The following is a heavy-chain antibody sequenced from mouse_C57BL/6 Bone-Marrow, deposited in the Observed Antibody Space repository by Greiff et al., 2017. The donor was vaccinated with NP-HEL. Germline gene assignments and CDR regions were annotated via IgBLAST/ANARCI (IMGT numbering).Heavy chain of an antibody. CDR2: INYDGSST. CDR3: AREGGLLQHTYAMDF. V-gene: IGHV5-16*01. Sequence: DVKLVESEGGLVQPGSSMKLSCTASGFTFSDYYMAWVRQVPEKGLEWVANINYDGSSTYYLDSLKSRFIISRYNAKNTLYLQMSSLKSEDTATYYCAREGGLLQHTYAMDFWGRGTSVTVSS. D-gene: IGHD1-1*01. CDR1: GFTFSDYY. J-gene: IGHJ4*01.